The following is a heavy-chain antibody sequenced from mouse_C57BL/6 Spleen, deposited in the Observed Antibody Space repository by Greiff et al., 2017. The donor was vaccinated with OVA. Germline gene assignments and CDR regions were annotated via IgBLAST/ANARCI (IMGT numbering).Heavy chain of an antibody. CDR3: ASHYDYDLGDY. CDR1: GYTFTSYW. Sequence: QVQLQQPGAELVKPGASVKLSCKASGYTFTSYWMHWVKQRPGQGLEWIGMIHPNSGSTNYNEKFKSKATLTVDKSSSTAYMQLSSLTSEDSAVYYCASHYDYDLGDYWGQGTLSQSPQ. V-gene: IGHV1-64*01. D-gene: IGHD2-4*01. CDR2: IHPNSGST. J-gene: IGHJ2*01.